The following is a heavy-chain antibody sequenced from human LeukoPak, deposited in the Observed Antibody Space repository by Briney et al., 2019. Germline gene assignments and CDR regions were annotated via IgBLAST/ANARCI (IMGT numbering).Heavy chain of an antibody. CDR2: IDHSGST. Sequence: SETLSLTCAVYGGSFSGYYWSWIRQPPGKGLEWIGEIDHSGSTNYNPSLKSRVTISVDTSKNQFSLKLSSVTAADTAVYYCARGLSAIVYWGQGTLVTVSS. D-gene: IGHD2-15*01. V-gene: IGHV4-34*01. CDR3: ARGLSAIVY. J-gene: IGHJ4*02. CDR1: GGSFSGYY.